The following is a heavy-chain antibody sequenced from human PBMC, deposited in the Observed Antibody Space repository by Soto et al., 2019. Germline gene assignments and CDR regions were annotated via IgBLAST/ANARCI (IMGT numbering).Heavy chain of an antibody. V-gene: IGHV1-46*03. CDR2: INPSGCST. CDR3: ARFYCSSTSCSRDYYYMDV. Sequence: ASVKVSCKASGYTFTSYYMHWVRQAPGQGLEWMGIINPSGCSTSYAQRFQGRVTMTRDTSTSTVYMELSSLRSEDTAVFYCARFYCSSTSCSRDYYYMDVWGKGTTVTVSS. CDR1: GYTFTSYY. D-gene: IGHD2-2*01. J-gene: IGHJ6*03.